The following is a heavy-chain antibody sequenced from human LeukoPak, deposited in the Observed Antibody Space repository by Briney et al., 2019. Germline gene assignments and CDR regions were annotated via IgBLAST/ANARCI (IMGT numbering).Heavy chain of an antibody. Sequence: SETLSLTCTVSGGSISSYYWSWIRQPAGKGLEWIGRIYASGSTNYNPSLKSRVTMSVDTSKSQFSLKLISVTAADTAVYYCVRDPRGIVGANHNWFDPWGQGTLVTVSS. CDR2: IYASGST. V-gene: IGHV4-4*07. J-gene: IGHJ5*02. CDR1: GGSISSYY. CDR3: VRDPRGIVGANHNWFDP. D-gene: IGHD1-26*01.